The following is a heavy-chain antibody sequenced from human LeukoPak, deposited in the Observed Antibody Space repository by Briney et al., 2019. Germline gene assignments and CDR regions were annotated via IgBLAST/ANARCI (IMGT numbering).Heavy chain of an antibody. J-gene: IGHJ6*02. D-gene: IGHD3-3*01. CDR1: GGTSSSYA. CDR3: ARAPTISYGMDV. Sequence: ASVKVSCKASGGTSSSYAISWVRQAPGQGLEWMGRIIPILGIANYAQKFQGRVTITADKSTSTAYMELSSLRSEDTAVYYCARAPTISYGMDVWGQGTTVTVSS. CDR2: IIPILGIA. V-gene: IGHV1-69*04.